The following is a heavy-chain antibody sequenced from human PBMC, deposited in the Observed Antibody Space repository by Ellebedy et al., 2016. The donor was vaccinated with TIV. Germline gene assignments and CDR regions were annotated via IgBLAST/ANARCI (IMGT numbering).Heavy chain of an antibody. J-gene: IGHJ6*02. V-gene: IGHV1-8*01. CDR3: ARGPFMITFGGVIMDV. CDR2: LNPHSGNT. D-gene: IGHD3-16*02. CDR1: GYTFPSSD. Sequence: AASVKVSCKASGYTFPSSDLNWVRPATGQGLAWMGWLNPHSGNTEYAQKFQGRVTMTRNTSITTAFMELSSLRSEDTAVYYCARGPFMITFGGVIMDVWGQGTTVTVS.